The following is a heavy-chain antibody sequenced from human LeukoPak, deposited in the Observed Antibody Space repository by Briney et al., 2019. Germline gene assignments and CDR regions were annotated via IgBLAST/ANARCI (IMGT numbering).Heavy chain of an antibody. CDR1: GYTFTGHY. Sequence: ASVKVPCKASGYTFTGHYMHWVRRAPGQGLEWMGWINPNNGGTNYAQKFQGRVTMTRDTSISTAYMELSRLRSDDTAVYYCARGYALYSGRYIDFDYWGQGTLVTVSS. CDR2: INPNNGGT. D-gene: IGHD1-26*01. V-gene: IGHV1-2*02. CDR3: ARGYALYSGRYIDFDY. J-gene: IGHJ4*02.